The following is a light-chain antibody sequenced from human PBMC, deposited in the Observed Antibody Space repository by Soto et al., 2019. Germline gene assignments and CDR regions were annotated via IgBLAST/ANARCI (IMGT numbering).Light chain of an antibody. V-gene: IGLV1-47*01. CDR1: NSNIGDNY. CDR2: RNN. CDR3: AAWDDSLSGVV. J-gene: IGLJ2*01. Sequence: QSVLTQPPSASGTPGQRVTISCSGSNSNIGDNYGYWFQQLPGTAPKLLIYRNNQWPSGVPDRFSGSKSGTSASLAISGLRSEDEADYYCAAWDDSLSGVVFGGGTKLTVL.